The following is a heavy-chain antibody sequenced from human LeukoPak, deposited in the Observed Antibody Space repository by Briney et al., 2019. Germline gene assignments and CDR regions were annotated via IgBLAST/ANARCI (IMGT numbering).Heavy chain of an antibody. Sequence: SVKVSCKASGGTFSSYAISRVRQAPGQGLEWMGGIIPIFGTANYAQKFQGRATITTDESTSTAYMELSSLRSEDTAVYYCARGPRNVDYYDSSGLWDWGQGTLVTVSS. CDR2: IIPIFGTA. D-gene: IGHD3-22*01. CDR1: GGTFSSYA. CDR3: ARGPRNVDYYDSSGLWD. V-gene: IGHV1-69*05. J-gene: IGHJ4*02.